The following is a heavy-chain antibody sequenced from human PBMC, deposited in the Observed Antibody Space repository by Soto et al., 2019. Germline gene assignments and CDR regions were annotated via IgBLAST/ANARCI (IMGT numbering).Heavy chain of an antibody. V-gene: IGHV2-5*02. CDR2: IYWDDDK. D-gene: IGHD3-3*01. CDR1: GFSLTTSGVG. Sequence: QITLNESGPTVVRPTETLTLTCRFSGFSLTTSGVGVGWVRQSPGKAPEWLALIYWDDDKRYSESLKSRLTITKDTSKNQVDLTVAKLDPTDTATYYCAHRVLRTVFGLVTTTAIYFDFWGQGTPVAVSS. J-gene: IGHJ4*02. CDR3: AHRVLRTVFGLVTTTAIYFDF.